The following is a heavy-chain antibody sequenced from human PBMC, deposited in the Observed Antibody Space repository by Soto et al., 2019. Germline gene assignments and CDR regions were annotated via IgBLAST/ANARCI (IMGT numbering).Heavy chain of an antibody. D-gene: IGHD3-22*01. CDR1: GYTFTVYY. CDR2: INPNSGGT. Sequence: ASVKVSCKASGYTFTVYYMHCVLQSPLQGLEWMGWINPNSGGTNYAQKFQGRVTMTRDTSISTAYMELSRLRSDDTAVYYCATQRHYYDSSGYYGAFDIWGQGTMVTVSS. CDR3: ATQRHYYDSSGYYGAFDI. V-gene: IGHV1-2*02. J-gene: IGHJ3*02.